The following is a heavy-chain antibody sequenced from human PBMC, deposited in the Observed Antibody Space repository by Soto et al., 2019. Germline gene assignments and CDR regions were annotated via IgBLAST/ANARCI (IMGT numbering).Heavy chain of an antibody. D-gene: IGHD2-15*01. CDR3: QRQVVLASYYFDY. CDR2: IYYSGST. CDR1: GGSISSSSYY. J-gene: IGHJ4*02. Sequence: SETLSLTCTVSGGSISSSSYYWGWIRQPPGKGLEWIGSIYYSGSTYYNPSLKSRVTISVDTSKNQFSLKLSSVTATDTAIYYCQRQVVLASYYFDYWGPGTLVTVSS. V-gene: IGHV4-39*01.